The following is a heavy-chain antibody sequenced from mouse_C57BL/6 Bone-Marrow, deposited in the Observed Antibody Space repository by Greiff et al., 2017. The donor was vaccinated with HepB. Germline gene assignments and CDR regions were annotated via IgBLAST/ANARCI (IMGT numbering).Heavy chain of an antibody. CDR2: ISSGSSTI. J-gene: IGHJ4*01. V-gene: IGHV5-17*01. Sequence: EVQGVESGGGLVKPGGSLKLSCAASGFTFSDYGMHWVRQAPEKGLEWVAYISSGSSTIYYADTVKGRFTISRDNAKNTLFLQMTSLRSEDSAMYYCARGIYYYVSSYDYYAMDYWGQGTSVTVSS. D-gene: IGHD1-1*01. CDR3: ARGIYYYVSSYDYYAMDY. CDR1: GFTFSDYG.